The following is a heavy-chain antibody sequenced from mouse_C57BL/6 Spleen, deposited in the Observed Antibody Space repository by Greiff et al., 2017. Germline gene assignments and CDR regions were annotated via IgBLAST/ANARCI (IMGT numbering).Heavy chain of an antibody. CDR2: IYPGDGDT. Sequence: QVQLQQSGAELVKPGASVKISCKASGYAFSSYWMNWVKQRPGKGLEWIGQIYPGDGDTNYNGKFKGKATLTAAKSSSTAYMQLSSLTSEDSAVYFCARASYYGSATQFAYWGQGTLVTVSA. V-gene: IGHV1-80*01. CDR1: GYAFSSYW. J-gene: IGHJ3*01. CDR3: ARASYYGSATQFAY. D-gene: IGHD1-1*01.